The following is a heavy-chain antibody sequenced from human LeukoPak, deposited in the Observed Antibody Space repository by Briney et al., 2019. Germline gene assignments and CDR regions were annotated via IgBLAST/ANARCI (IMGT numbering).Heavy chain of an antibody. Sequence: SETLSLTCTVSGGSISSYYWSWIRQPAGKGLEWIGRIYTSGSTNYNPSLKSRVTMSVDTSKNQFSLKLSSVTAADTAMYYCARDGYLVVPAAMASWFDPWGQGTLVTVSS. CDR1: GGSISSYY. V-gene: IGHV4-4*07. D-gene: IGHD2-2*01. CDR3: ARDGYLVVPAAMASWFDP. J-gene: IGHJ5*02. CDR2: IYTSGST.